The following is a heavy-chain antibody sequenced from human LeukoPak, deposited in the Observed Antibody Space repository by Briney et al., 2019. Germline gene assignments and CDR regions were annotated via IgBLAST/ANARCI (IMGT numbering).Heavy chain of an antibody. D-gene: IGHD6-19*01. V-gene: IGHV3-30*04. CDR3: AKDLYGSGWYNYFDP. CDR2: ISYDGSNK. CDR1: GFTFSSYA. Sequence: PGRSLRLSCAASGFTFSSYAMHWVRQAPGKGLEWVAVISYDGSNKYHADSVKGRFTISRDNSKNTLYLQMNSLRAEDTAVYHCAKDLYGSGWYNYFDPWGQGALVTVSS. J-gene: IGHJ5*02.